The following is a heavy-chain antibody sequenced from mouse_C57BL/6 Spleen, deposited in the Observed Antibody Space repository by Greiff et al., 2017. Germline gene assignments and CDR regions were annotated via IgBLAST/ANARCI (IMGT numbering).Heavy chain of an antibody. D-gene: IGHD2-1*01. CDR3: ARNGNPYYYAMDY. CDR2: ISSGSSTI. Sequence: VQLQQSGGGLVKPGGSLKLSCAASGFTFSDYGMHWVRQAPEKGLEWVAYISSGSSTIYYADTVKGRFTISRDNAKNTLFLQMTSLRSEDTAMYYCARNGNPYYYAMDYWGQGTSVTVSS. J-gene: IGHJ4*01. V-gene: IGHV5-17*01. CDR1: GFTFSDYG.